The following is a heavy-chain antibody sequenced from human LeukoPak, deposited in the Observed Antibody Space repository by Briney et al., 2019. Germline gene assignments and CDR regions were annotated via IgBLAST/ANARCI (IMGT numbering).Heavy chain of an antibody. CDR3: AREADQDIVLMVYAILGYFDY. V-gene: IGHV6-1*01. CDR2: TYYRSKWYN. Sequence: SQTLSLTCAISGDSVSSNSAAWNWIRQSPPRGLEWLGRTYYRSKWYNDYAVSVKSRITINPDTSKNQFSLQLNSVTPEDTAVYYCAREADQDIVLMVYAILGYFDYWGQGTLVTVSS. J-gene: IGHJ4*02. D-gene: IGHD2-8*01. CDR1: GDSVSSNSAA.